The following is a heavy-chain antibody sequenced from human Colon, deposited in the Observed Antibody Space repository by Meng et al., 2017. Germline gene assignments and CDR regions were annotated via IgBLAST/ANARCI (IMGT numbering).Heavy chain of an antibody. CDR1: GYTFTGYY. CDR2: INPNSGGT. CDR3: AREDSSGWYGLWYYYGMDV. D-gene: IGHD6-19*01. Sequence: ASVKVSCKASGYTFTGYYMHWVRQAPGQGLEWMGWINPNSGGTNYAQKFQGRVTMTRDTSISTAYMELSRLRSDDTAVYYCAREDSSGWYGLWYYYGMDVWGQGNTVTGAS. J-gene: IGHJ6*02. V-gene: IGHV1-2*02.